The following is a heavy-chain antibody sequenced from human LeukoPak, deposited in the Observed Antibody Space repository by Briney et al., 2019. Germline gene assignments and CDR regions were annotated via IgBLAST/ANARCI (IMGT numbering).Heavy chain of an antibody. V-gene: IGHV4-39*07. D-gene: IGHD6-13*01. CDR3: ARARIAAAGQFDY. CDR1: GFTFSSYV. Sequence: GSLRLSCAASGFTFSSYVMGWIRQPPGKGLEWIGSIYYSGSTYYNPSLKSRVTISVDTSKNQFSLKLSSVTAADTAVYYCARARIAAAGQFDYWGQGTLVTVSS. CDR2: IYYSGST. J-gene: IGHJ4*02.